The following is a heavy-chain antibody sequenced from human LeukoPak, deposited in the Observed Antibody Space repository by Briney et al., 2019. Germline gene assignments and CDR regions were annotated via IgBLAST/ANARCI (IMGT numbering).Heavy chain of an antibody. V-gene: IGHV3-74*01. CDR2: IISDGSSN. D-gene: IGHD3-10*01. CDR1: W. J-gene: IGHJ5*02. Sequence: WMYXVRQAPGKGLVWVSRIISDGSSNYSDSVKGRFTISRDNAKNTLYLQMNSLRAEDTAVYYCVRGVYASGSSPWGQGTLVTVSS. CDR3: VRGVYASGSSP.